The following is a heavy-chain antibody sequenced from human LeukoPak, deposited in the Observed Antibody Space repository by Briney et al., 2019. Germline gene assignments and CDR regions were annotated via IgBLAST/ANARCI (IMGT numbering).Heavy chain of an antibody. Sequence: GGSLRLSCAASGFSVGSNDMSWVRRAPGKGLEFVSLLYRDGTTYFPDTVRGRFTISRDNSKNTLFLQMNSLRAEETAVYYCARCSGGSTYHSDDYWGQGTLVTVSS. CDR3: ARCSGGSTYHSDDY. J-gene: IGHJ4*02. D-gene: IGHD2-15*01. CDR2: LYRDGTT. V-gene: IGHV3-53*01. CDR1: GFSVGSND.